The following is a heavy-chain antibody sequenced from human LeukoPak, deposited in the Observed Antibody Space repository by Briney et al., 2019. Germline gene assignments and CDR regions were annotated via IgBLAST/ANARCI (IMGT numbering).Heavy chain of an antibody. V-gene: IGHV3-21*01. D-gene: IGHD3-22*01. CDR3: ARAGYYYDLRGAFDI. Sequence: GGSLRLSCADSGFTFSGYSMNWVRQAPGKGLEWVSSISSSSSYIYYADSVKGRFTISRDNAKNSLYLQMNSLRAEDTAVYYCARAGYYYDLRGAFDIWGQGTMVTVSS. CDR1: GFTFSGYS. J-gene: IGHJ3*02. CDR2: ISSSSSYI.